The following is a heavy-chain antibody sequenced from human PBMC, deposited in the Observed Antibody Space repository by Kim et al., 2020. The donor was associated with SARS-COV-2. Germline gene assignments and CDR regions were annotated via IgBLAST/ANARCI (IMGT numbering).Heavy chain of an antibody. V-gene: IGHV1-69*13. Sequence: SVKVSCKAFGGTFSSYAISWVRQAPGQGLEWMGGIIPIFGTANYAQKFQGRVTITADESTSTAYMELSSLRSEDTAVYYCARDDYYYGSGSCIIRGCYYYYGMDVWGQGTTVTVSS. J-gene: IGHJ6*02. CDR2: IIPIFGTA. CDR1: GGTFSSYA. CDR3: ARDDYYYGSGSCIIRGCYYYYGMDV. D-gene: IGHD3-10*01.